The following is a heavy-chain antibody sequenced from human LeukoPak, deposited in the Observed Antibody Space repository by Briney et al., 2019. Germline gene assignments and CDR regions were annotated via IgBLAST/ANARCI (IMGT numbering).Heavy chain of an antibody. D-gene: IGHD3-10*01. CDR2: ISSDGGTK. Sequence: GGSLRLSCTASKFTFSNYGMQWVRQAPGKGLEWVAVISSDGGTKYYADSVRGRFTLSRDNSRNTLDPQMNSLGPEDTAVYYCAKEYDSGGYGAYFDYWGQGTLVTVSS. CDR1: KFTFSNYG. CDR3: AKEYDSGGYGAYFDY. J-gene: IGHJ4*02. V-gene: IGHV3-30*18.